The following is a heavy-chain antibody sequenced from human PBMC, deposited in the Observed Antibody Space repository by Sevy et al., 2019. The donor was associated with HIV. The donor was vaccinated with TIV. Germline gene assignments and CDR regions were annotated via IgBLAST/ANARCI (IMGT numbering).Heavy chain of an antibody. CDR1: GFAFSSYT. V-gene: IGHV3-30*14. J-gene: IGHJ3*02. Sequence: GGSLRLSCAASGFAFSSYTVHWVRQAPDKGLEWVALISYDESIEYYADSVRGRFTISRETSESTLYLQMSSLRAEDTAVYYCAREGNYGDSGDAFDIWGQGTLVTVSS. CDR3: AREGNYGDSGDAFDI. D-gene: IGHD4-17*01. CDR2: ISYDESIE.